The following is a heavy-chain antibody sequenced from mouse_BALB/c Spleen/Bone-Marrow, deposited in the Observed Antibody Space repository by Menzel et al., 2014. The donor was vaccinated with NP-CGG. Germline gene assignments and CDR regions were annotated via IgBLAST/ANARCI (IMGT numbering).Heavy chain of an antibody. J-gene: IGHJ2*01. CDR1: GYTFSDYN. V-gene: IGHV1S29*02. Sequence: VQLQQSGPELVKPGASVKISCKASGYTFSDYNMHWVKQSHGKSLEWIGYIYPYNGGTGYNQKFKSKATLTVDNSSSTAYMELRSLTSEDSAVYYCARLGRDYWGQGTTLTVSS. D-gene: IGHD4-1*01. CDR2: IYPYNGGT. CDR3: ARLGRDY.